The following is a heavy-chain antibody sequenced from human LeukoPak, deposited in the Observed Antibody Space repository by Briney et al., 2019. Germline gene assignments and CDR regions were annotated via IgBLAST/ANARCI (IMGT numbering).Heavy chain of an antibody. CDR3: ARVSETGYSSYADY. Sequence: GASVKVSCKASGYTFTGYYMHWVRQAPGQGLEWMGWINPNSGGTNYAQKFQGRVTMTRDTSISTAYMELSRLRSDDTAVYYCARVSETGYSSYADYWGQGTLVTVSS. V-gene: IGHV1-2*02. CDR2: INPNSGGT. D-gene: IGHD6-13*01. CDR1: GYTFTGYY. J-gene: IGHJ4*02.